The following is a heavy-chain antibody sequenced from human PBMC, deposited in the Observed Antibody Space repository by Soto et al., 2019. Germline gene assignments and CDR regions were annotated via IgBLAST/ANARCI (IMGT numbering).Heavy chain of an antibody. CDR1: GGTFRNSA. Sequence: QVQLEQSGAEVKKPGSSVKLSCKASGGTFRNSAISWVRQAAGHGLEWMGGIRPIFRTPDYAQKFQGRVTITADESTNTAYMELSGLRSDDTAVFYCARDNDRPQLGGNYYYILDVWGHGTTVTVSS. CDR2: IRPIFRTP. J-gene: IGHJ6*02. CDR3: ARDNDRPQLGGNYYYILDV. V-gene: IGHV1-69*12. D-gene: IGHD1-1*01.